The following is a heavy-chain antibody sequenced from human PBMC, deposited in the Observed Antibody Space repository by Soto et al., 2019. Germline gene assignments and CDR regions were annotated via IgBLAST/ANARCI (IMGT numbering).Heavy chain of an antibody. CDR2: IYHTGST. D-gene: IGHD3-22*01. CDR1: GGSITGSNW. Sequence: SETLSLTCAVSGGSITGSNWWSWVRQSPGEGLEWIGEIYHTGSTNYNPSLKSRVTISVDKSKTQFSLNLSYVTAADTAVYYCAGQYDNNGYMWPHWGQGTLVTVSS. J-gene: IGHJ4*02. CDR3: AGQYDNNGYMWPH. V-gene: IGHV4-4*02.